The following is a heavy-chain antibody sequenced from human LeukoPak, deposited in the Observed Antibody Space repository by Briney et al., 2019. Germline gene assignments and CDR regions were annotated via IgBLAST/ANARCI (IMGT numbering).Heavy chain of an antibody. J-gene: IGHJ4*02. Sequence: GGSLRLSCAASGLTFSTYWMAWVRQAPGKGLEWVANIKGDESARHQADSVKGRFTISRDNAKKSVYLQMSSLRGADTAVYYCARDVGGSLDYWGQGTLVTVSS. CDR2: IKGDESAR. D-gene: IGHD1-26*01. CDR3: ARDVGGSLDY. V-gene: IGHV3-7*01. CDR1: GLTFSTYW.